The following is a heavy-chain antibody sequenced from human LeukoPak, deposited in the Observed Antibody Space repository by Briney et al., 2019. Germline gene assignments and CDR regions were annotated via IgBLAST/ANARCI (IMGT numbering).Heavy chain of an antibody. Sequence: SETLSLTCTVSGGSTSSDYWSWIRQSPGKGLVWVGYVYNSGDTGKNPSLKSRVTILLDTSKNQCSLKLTSVSAADTAVYYCARLKLGAYFDLWGRGTLVTVSS. CDR3: ARLKLGAYFDL. V-gene: IGHV4-59*08. D-gene: IGHD3-16*01. CDR1: GGSTSSDY. CDR2: VYNSGDT. J-gene: IGHJ2*01.